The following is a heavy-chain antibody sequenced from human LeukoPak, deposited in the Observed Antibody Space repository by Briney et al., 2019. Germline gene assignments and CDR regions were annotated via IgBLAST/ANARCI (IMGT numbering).Heavy chain of an antibody. J-gene: IGHJ6*02. D-gene: IGHD1-26*01. CDR2: IKPDGSDK. V-gene: IGHV3-7*01. CDR1: GFTFSRSW. Sequence: GGSLRLSCAASGFTFSRSWMRWVRQAPGKGLEWVANIKPDGSDKYYVDSVKGRFTISRDNAKNSLYLQMNSLRAEDTAVYYCTIKGGYDMDVWGQGTTVTVSS. CDR3: TIKGGYDMDV.